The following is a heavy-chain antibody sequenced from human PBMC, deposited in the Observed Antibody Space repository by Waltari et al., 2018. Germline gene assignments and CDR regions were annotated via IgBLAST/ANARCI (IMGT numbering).Heavy chain of an antibody. D-gene: IGHD2-2*01. J-gene: IGHJ4*02. CDR3: ARGYCVSNSCYCGDS. CDR2: IRDKAKSYTL. CDR1: GFSFIDHY. V-gene: IGHV3-72*01. Sequence: EVQLVESGGGLVQPVGSLRLPCAASGFSFIDHYLDWVRQAPGKGLEWVARIRDKAKSYTLEYAAAVKGRFIISRDDSMNSLYLQMNNLKTEDTAMYFCARGYCVSNSCYCGDSWGQGTLVTVSS.